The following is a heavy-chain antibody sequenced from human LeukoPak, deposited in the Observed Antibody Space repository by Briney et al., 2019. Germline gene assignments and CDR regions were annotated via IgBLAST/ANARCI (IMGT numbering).Heavy chain of an antibody. D-gene: IGHD2-15*01. CDR3: ARGYCNDKCCYYNP. V-gene: IGHV3-48*01. CDR1: GFTFSDYS. CDR2: ISSSSSAR. J-gene: IGHJ5*02. Sequence: QPGGSLRLSCAASGFTFSDYSMNWVRQAPGKGLEWISYISSSSSARFFADSVKGRFTISRDSAENSLYLQMNNLRADDTAVYYCARGYCNDKCCYYNPWGQGTPVTVSS.